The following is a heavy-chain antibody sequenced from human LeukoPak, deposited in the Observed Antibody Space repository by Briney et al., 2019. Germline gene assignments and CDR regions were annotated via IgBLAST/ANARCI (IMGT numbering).Heavy chain of an antibody. Sequence: GGSLRLSCAASGFTFSSYAMSWVRQAPGKGLEWVSAISGSGGSTYYAGSVKGRFTISRDNSKNTLYLQMNSLRAEDTAVYYCAKDRGIAAAGILDPWGREPWSPSPQ. CDR3: AKDRGIAAAGILDP. J-gene: IGHJ5*02. CDR2: ISGSGGST. CDR1: GFTFSSYA. D-gene: IGHD6-13*01. V-gene: IGHV3-23*01.